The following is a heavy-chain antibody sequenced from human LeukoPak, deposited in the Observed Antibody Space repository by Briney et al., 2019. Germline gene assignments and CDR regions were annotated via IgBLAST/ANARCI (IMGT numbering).Heavy chain of an antibody. CDR2: ISYDGSNK. J-gene: IGHJ4*02. D-gene: IGHD3-22*01. V-gene: IGHV3-30*04. CDR1: GFTFSSYA. Sequence: PGRSLRLSCAASGFTFSSYAMHWVRQAPGKGLEWVAVISYDGSNKYYADSVKGRFTISRDNSKNTLYLQMNSLRAEDTAVYYCARDPSFRYDSSGYSRYFDYWGQGTLVTVSS. CDR3: ARDPSFRYDSSGYSRYFDY.